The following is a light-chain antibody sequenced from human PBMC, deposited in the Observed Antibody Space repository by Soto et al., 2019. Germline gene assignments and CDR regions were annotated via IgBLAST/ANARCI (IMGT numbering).Light chain of an antibody. Sequence: EIVMTQSPATLSVSPGERATLFCRASQSVSSDLAWYQQKPGQPPRLLIYGASTRATGVPARFIGSGSGADFTLTINSLQSEDVAVYYCQQFNSWPPWAFGQGTKV. J-gene: IGKJ1*01. V-gene: IGKV3-15*01. CDR1: QSVSSD. CDR3: QQFNSWPPWA. CDR2: GAS.